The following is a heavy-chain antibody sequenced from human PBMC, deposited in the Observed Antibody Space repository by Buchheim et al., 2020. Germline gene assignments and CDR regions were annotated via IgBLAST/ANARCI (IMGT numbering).Heavy chain of an antibody. CDR2: ISHDGSVT. J-gene: IGHJ6*02. V-gene: IGHV3-74*01. CDR3: ASPSRFLEWQHYYYYGMDV. CDR1: GFTFSDCC. D-gene: IGHD3-3*01. Sequence: EVQLVESGGTLVQPGGSLRLSCVASGFTFSDCCIHWVRQAPGKGLEWVSRISHDGSVTGYADSVQGRFTVSRDNSKNTLYLQMNSLRAEDTAVYYCASPSRFLEWQHYYYYGMDVWGQGTT.